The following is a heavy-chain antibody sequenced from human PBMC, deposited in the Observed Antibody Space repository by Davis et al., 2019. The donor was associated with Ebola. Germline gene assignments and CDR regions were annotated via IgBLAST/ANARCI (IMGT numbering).Heavy chain of an antibody. CDR1: GGSISSSSYY. Sequence: MPGGSLRLSCTVSGGSISSSSYYWGWIRQPPGKGLEWIGSIYYSGSTYYNPSLKSRVTISVDTSKNQFSLKLSSVTAVDTAVYYCASEYSGSYFSYWGQGTLVTVSS. D-gene: IGHD1-26*01. V-gene: IGHV4-39*01. CDR3: ASEYSGSYFSY. J-gene: IGHJ4*02. CDR2: IYYSGST.